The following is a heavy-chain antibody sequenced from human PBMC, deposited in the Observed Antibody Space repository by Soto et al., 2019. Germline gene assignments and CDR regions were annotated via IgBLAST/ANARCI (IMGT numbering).Heavy chain of an antibody. D-gene: IGHD6-13*01. V-gene: IGHV3-23*01. Sequence: VGSLRLSCAASGFTFSSYAMSWFRQAPGKGLEWVSCISGSGDSIYYADSVKGRFTISRDNSKNTLYLQMNSLGAEDTAVYYCAKTLPGTKYWGQGTLVTVSS. CDR3: AKTLPGTKY. J-gene: IGHJ4*02. CDR2: ISGSGDSI. CDR1: GFTFSSYA.